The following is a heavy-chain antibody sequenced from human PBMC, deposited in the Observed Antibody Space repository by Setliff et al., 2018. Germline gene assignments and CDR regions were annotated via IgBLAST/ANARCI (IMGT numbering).Heavy chain of an antibody. J-gene: IGHJ4*02. V-gene: IGHV1-18*01. Sequence: ASVKVSCKTSGFVFITYAITWVRQAPGQGLEWMVSISPYSGNTNYPQWLQDRGTMTIDTSATTVYMEVKSLRSDATAVYYCVRSSAPQVVLAADFDFWGQGTPVTVSS. CDR2: ISPYSGNT. CDR1: GFVFITYA. CDR3: VRSSAPQVVLAADFDF. D-gene: IGHD6-19*01.